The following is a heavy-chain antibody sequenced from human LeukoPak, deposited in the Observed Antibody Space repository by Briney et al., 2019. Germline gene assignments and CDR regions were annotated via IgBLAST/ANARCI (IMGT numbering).Heavy chain of an antibody. D-gene: IGHD5-12*01. Sequence: ASVKVSCKASGYTFTSYGISWVRQAPGQGLEWMGWISAYSGNTNYAQKLQGRVTMTTDTSTSTAYMELRSLRSDDTAVYYCARLVYSGYTNDAFDIWGQGTMVTVSS. CDR3: ARLVYSGYTNDAFDI. CDR1: GYTFTSYG. CDR2: ISAYSGNT. J-gene: IGHJ3*02. V-gene: IGHV1-18*01.